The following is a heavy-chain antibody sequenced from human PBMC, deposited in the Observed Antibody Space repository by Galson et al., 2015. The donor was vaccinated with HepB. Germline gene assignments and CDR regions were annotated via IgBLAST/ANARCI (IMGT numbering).Heavy chain of an antibody. CDR1: DDSFNTTSSY. CDR3: ARDMTAVTSGSWFVTTPALSPMDV. V-gene: IGHV4-39*02. J-gene: IGHJ3*01. D-gene: IGHD4-17*01. Sequence: ETLSLTCTVSDDSFNTTSSYWGWIRQPPGEGLEWIGIIDDSGSSYYNPSLKSRVTISIDTSKSQFSLTLSSMTAADTALYFCARDMTAVTSGSWFVTTPALSPMDVWGQGTMVTVSA. CDR2: IDDSGSS.